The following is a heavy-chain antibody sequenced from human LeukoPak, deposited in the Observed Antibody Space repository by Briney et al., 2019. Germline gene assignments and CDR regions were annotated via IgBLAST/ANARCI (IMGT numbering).Heavy chain of an antibody. CDR2: IYHSGHT. CDR3: AREVSSGWTYFDY. D-gene: IGHD6-19*01. CDR1: GGSITSSTYY. Sequence: SETLSLTRTVSGGSITSSTYYWGWIRQPPGKGLEWIGSIYHSGHTYDNPSLKSRVTISVDTSKNQFSLKLTYVTAADTAVYYCAREVSSGWTYFDYWGQGGLVTVSS. J-gene: IGHJ4*02. V-gene: IGHV4-39*02.